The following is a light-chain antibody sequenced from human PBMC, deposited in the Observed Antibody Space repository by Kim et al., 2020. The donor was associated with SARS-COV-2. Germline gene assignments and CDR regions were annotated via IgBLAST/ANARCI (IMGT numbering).Light chain of an antibody. CDR3: QQYNKWPPLT. CDR1: QSVSSN. J-gene: IGKJ4*01. Sequence: EIVMTQSPATLSVSPGERATLSCRASQSVSSNLAWYQQKPGQAPRLLIYGASTRATGIPARFSGSGSGTDFTLTIYSLQSEDFAVYYCQQYNKWPPLTFGGGTKVDIK. V-gene: IGKV3-15*01. CDR2: GAS.